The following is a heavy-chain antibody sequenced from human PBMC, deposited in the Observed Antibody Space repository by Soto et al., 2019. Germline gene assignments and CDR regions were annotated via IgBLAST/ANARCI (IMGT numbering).Heavy chain of an antibody. CDR2: IFPILGTT. Sequence: QVQLVQSGAEVKKPGSSVKVSCMPSGGIFRNYAFTWVRQAPGQGLEWMGGIFPILGTTNSAQKSQRRISITADESTGTPYTELSSLRPEDTAIYYCATQHNVLRVPNVAHPGNWLDPWGQGTLVTVSS. CDR1: GGIFRNYA. J-gene: IGHJ5*02. V-gene: IGHV1-69*01. CDR3: ATQHNVLRVPNVAHPGNWLDP. D-gene: IGHD2-8*01.